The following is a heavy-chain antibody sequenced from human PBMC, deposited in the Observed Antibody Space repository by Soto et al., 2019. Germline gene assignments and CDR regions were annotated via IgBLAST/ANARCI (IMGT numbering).Heavy chain of an antibody. J-gene: IGHJ3*01. V-gene: IGHV3-30-3*02. CDR2: ISYNGGVK. CDR1: GFSFRSHA. CDR3: AKITSSGAFDV. Sequence: QVQLVESGGGVVQPGKSLRVSCAGSGFSFRSHAIHWVRQPPGKGLEWVTLISYNGGVKSYADSVKGRFTISRDNSKNTVHLQMNSLTPEDTAVYYCAKITSSGAFDVWGQGTLVIVSS.